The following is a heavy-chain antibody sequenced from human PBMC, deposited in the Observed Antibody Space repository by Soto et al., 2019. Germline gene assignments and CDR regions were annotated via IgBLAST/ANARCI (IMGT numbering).Heavy chain of an antibody. V-gene: IGHV1-18*01. D-gene: IGHD3-10*01. CDR2: ISAYNGDT. J-gene: IGHJ6*02. CDR1: GYAFTSFG. Sequence: ASVKVSCKASGYAFTSFGISWVRQAPGQGLDWMGWISAYNGDTHYPQKLQGRVTMTTDTSTTTAYMELRSLTSDDTAVYYCARDARGGYYAMDVWGQGTTVTVS. CDR3: ARDARGGYYAMDV.